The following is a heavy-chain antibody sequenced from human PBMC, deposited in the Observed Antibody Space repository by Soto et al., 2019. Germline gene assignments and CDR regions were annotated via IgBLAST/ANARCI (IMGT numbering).Heavy chain of an antibody. D-gene: IGHD6-13*01. CDR1: GFAFGGFT. V-gene: IGHV3-23*01. CDR3: TRGGVGTTGSCDF. Sequence: VQVLESGGGLVQPGGSLRLSCSVSGFAFGGFTMTWVRQAPGKGLEWVSSISGSAARTYYADSVQGRLTISRDNSKSTLYLQMNSLRVEDTAEYYCTRGGVGTTGSCDFWGQGTLVAVSS. J-gene: IGHJ4*02. CDR2: ISGSAART.